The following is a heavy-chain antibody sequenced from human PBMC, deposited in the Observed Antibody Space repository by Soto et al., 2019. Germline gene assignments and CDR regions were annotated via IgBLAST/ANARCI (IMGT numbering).Heavy chain of an antibody. J-gene: IGHJ4*02. V-gene: IGHV3-23*01. Sequence: GGSLRLSCAASGFTFSSCDMSWVRQAPGKGLEWVSTITGSGGSTYYADSVKGRFTISRDNSKNTLYLQMNTLRAEDTAVYYCATALGYCSSTSCSDFDYWGQGTLVTVSS. CDR2: ITGSGGST. CDR3: ATALGYCSSTSCSDFDY. D-gene: IGHD2-2*01. CDR1: GFTFSSCD.